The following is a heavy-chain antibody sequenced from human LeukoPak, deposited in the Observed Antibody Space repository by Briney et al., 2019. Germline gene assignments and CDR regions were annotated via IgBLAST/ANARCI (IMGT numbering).Heavy chain of an antibody. D-gene: IGHD4-17*01. V-gene: IGHV3-33*01. Sequence: GGSLRLSCAASGFTFSSYGMHWVRQAPGKGLEWVAVIWYDGSNKYYADSVKGRFTISRDNSKNTLYLQMNSLRAEDTAVYYCAREFYGAGGYFDYWGQGTLVTVSS. J-gene: IGHJ4*02. CDR1: GFTFSSYG. CDR3: AREFYGAGGYFDY. CDR2: IWYDGSNK.